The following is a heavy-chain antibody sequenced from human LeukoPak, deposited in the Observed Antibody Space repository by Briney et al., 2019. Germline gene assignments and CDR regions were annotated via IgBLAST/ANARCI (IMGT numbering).Heavy chain of an antibody. CDR3: ARARGIYEGYFDL. Sequence: SVKVSCKASGGTFSIYAISWVRQAPGQGLEWMGGIIPMFGTANYAQKFQGRVTITTDESTSTTYMGLSSLKSEDTAVYYCARARGIYEGYFDLWGRGTLVTVSS. D-gene: IGHD5/OR15-5a*01. V-gene: IGHV1-69*05. J-gene: IGHJ2*01. CDR1: GGTFSIYA. CDR2: IIPMFGTA.